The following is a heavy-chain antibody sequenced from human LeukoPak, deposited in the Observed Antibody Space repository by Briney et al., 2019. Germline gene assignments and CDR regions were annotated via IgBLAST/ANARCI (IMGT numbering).Heavy chain of an antibody. V-gene: IGHV1-18*01. CDR3: ARDPPWELLLRGYYFDY. J-gene: IGHJ4*02. CDR2: ISAYNGNT. Sequence: ASVKVSCKASGYTFTRYGISWVRQAPGQGLEWMGWISAYNGNTNYAQKLQGRVTMTTDTSTSTAYMELRSLRSDDTAVYYCARDPPWELLLRGYYFDYWGQGTLVTVSS. CDR1: GYTFTRYG. D-gene: IGHD1-26*01.